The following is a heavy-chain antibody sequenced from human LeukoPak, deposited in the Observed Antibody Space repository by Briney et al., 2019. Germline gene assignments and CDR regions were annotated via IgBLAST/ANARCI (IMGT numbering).Heavy chain of an antibody. CDR3: ASPDASMVSAFDC. V-gene: IGHV1-69*05. CDR2: IIPIFGTA. CDR1: GGTFSRNA. D-gene: IGHD5-18*01. Sequence: GASVKVSCKASGGTFSRNAISWVRQAPGQGLEWMGGIIPIFGTANYAENFQGRVTITTDEITSTAYMELRSLRSEDTAVYYCASPDASMVSAFDCWGQGTLVTVSS. J-gene: IGHJ4*02.